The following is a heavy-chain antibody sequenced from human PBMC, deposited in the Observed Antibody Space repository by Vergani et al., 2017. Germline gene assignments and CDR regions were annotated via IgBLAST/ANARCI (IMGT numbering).Heavy chain of an antibody. D-gene: IGHD3-10*01. CDR3: ARHRGSGGFFPSSYFYGMDV. J-gene: IGHJ6*02. Sequence: QVQLQESGPGLVKPSETLTLTCDVSDSSIMTNPYWGWFRQSPGKGLEGIGCIHHSGDTHYNSSLKSRVSISIVSSSKFSLSLTSVTAADTAIYSCARHRGSGGFFPSSYFYGMDVWGHGTTVTVSS. CDR2: IHHSGDT. V-gene: IGHV4-38-2*01. CDR1: DSSIMTNPY.